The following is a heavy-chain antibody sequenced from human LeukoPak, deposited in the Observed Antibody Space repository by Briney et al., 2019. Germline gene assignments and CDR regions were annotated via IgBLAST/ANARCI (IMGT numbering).Heavy chain of an antibody. D-gene: IGHD3/OR15-3a*01. CDR2: IYYSGST. J-gene: IGHJ6*02. CDR1: GASISSYY. V-gene: IGHV4-59*01. Sequence: SETLSLTCTVSGASISSYYWSWLRQPPGKGLEWIGYIYYSGSTNYNPSLKSRVTISVDTSKNQFSLNLSSVTAAETAVYYCVRGGTGGGYYYYYGMDVWGQGTTVTVSS. CDR3: VRGGTGGGYYYYYGMDV.